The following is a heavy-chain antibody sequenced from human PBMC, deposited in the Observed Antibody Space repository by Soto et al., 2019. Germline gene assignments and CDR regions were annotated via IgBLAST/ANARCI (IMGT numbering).Heavy chain of an antibody. CDR3: ARVSSTWGGYYFYYYMDV. Sequence: SETLSLTCTVSGCSISSYYWSWIRQPPGKGLEWIGYIYSTGSTNYNPSLKSRVTISVDTSKNQFSLKLSSVTAADTAVYYCARVSSTWGGYYFYYYMDVWGKGTTVTVSS. CDR1: GCSISSYY. CDR2: IYSTGST. J-gene: IGHJ6*03. V-gene: IGHV4-59*01. D-gene: IGHD6-13*01.